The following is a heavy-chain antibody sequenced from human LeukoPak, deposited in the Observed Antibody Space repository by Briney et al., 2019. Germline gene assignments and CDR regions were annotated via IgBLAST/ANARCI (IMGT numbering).Heavy chain of an antibody. D-gene: IGHD3-3*01. CDR3: ARLEWLLYFYFDY. V-gene: IGHV3-66*02. Sequence: GGSLRLSCAASGFTVSSNYMGWVRQAPGKGLEWVSVIYSGGRTYYADSVKGRFTIPRDNSKNTLYPQMNSLRAEDTAVYYCARLEWLLYFYFDYWGQGTLVTVSS. CDR1: GFTVSSNY. CDR2: IYSGGRT. J-gene: IGHJ4*02.